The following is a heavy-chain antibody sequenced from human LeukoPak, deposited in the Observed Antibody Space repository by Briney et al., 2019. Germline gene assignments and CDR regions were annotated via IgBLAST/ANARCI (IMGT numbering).Heavy chain of an antibody. Sequence: ASVKVSCKASGYTFTGYYMHWVRQAPGQGLEWMGWINPNSGGTNYAQKFQGRVTMTRDTSISTAYMELNSLRSEDTAIYYCARHASYCSGGSCYPEDNWFDPWGQGTLVTVSS. CDR2: INPNSGGT. D-gene: IGHD2-15*01. CDR1: GYTFTGYY. J-gene: IGHJ5*02. V-gene: IGHV1-2*02. CDR3: ARHASYCSGGSCYPEDNWFDP.